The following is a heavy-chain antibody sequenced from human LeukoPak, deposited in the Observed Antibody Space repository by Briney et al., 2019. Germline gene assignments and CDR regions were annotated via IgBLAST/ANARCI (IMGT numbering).Heavy chain of an antibody. CDR3: ATHPPSQFYFDF. Sequence: ASVKVSCKAFGYTFTSNYMHWVRQAPGQGPEWMGVISPSGGSTTYAQKFQGRVTLTRDMSTSTDYLELSSLRSEDTAVYYCATHPPSQFYFDFWGQGTLVTVSS. CDR1: GYTFTSNY. V-gene: IGHV1-46*01. J-gene: IGHJ4*02. D-gene: IGHD5-24*01. CDR2: ISPSGGST.